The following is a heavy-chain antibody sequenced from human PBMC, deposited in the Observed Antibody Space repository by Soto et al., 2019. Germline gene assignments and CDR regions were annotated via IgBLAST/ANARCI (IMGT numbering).Heavy chain of an antibody. CDR3: AHRLGGYTWNDGYLDY. V-gene: IGHV2-5*02. J-gene: IGHJ4*02. CDR2: VYWDDDK. Sequence: QITLKESGPTRVKPTQTLTLTCSFSGFALTARPVGVGWIRQPPGGALEWLAVVYWDDDKRYSPSLRSRLTNTKDTSKHQVVLTVTNMDPVDTATYYCAHRLGGYTWNDGYLDYWGQGILVTVSS. D-gene: IGHD1-20*01. CDR1: GFALTARPVG.